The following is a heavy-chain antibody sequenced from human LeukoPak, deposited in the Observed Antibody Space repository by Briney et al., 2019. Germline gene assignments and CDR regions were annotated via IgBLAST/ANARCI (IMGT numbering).Heavy chain of an antibody. J-gene: IGHJ3*02. V-gene: IGHV3-30*04. CDR2: ISYDGSNK. Sequence: GGSLRLSCAASGFTFSSHAMHWVRQAPGKGLEWVAVISYDGSNKYYADSVRGRFTISRDNSKNTLYLQMNSLRAEDTAVYYCARDTAFWNYAFDIWGQGTMVTVSS. D-gene: IGHD3-3*01. CDR1: GFTFSSHA. CDR3: ARDTAFWNYAFDI.